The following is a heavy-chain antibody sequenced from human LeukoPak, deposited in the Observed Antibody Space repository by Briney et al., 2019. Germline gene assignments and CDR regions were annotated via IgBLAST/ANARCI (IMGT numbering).Heavy chain of an antibody. J-gene: IGHJ4*02. CDR2: INPNIGGT. CDR3: ARSLVPDLLVDY. D-gene: IGHD2-2*01. Sequence: ASGKVSCKASGYTFTGYYMHWVRQAPGQGLEWRGWINPNIGGTNYAQKFKRSVTMTRDTSISTAYMELSRLRSDDTAVYYCARSLVPDLLVDYWGQGTLVTVSS. CDR1: GYTFTGYY. V-gene: IGHV1-2*02.